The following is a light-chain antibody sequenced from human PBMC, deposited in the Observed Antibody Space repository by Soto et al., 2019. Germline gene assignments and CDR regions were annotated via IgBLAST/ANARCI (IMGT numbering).Light chain of an antibody. J-gene: IGKJ3*01. CDR1: QSVSSN. V-gene: IGKV3-15*01. CDR2: GAS. CDR3: QQYNTWPLT. Sequence: ETVMTQSPATLSVSPGERATLSCRASQSVSSNLAWYQQKPGQAPRLLIYGASTRATGIPARFSGSGSGTEFTLTISSLQSEDVAVYYCQQYNTWPLTFGPGTKVDIK.